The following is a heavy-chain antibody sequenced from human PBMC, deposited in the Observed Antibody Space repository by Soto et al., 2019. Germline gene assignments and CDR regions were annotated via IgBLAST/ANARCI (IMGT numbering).Heavy chain of an antibody. CDR2: IYHSGST. CDR1: GGSISSSNW. Sequence: QVQLQESGPGLVKPSGTLSLTCAVSGGSISSSNWWSWVRQPPGKGLEWIGEIYHSGSTNYNPSLRSRVTISVDKSKNQFSLKLSSVTAADTAVYYCARQGRTGLWFGELPNNRHAFDIWGQGTMVTVSS. CDR3: ARQGRTGLWFGELPNNRHAFDI. V-gene: IGHV4-4*02. J-gene: IGHJ3*02. D-gene: IGHD3-10*01.